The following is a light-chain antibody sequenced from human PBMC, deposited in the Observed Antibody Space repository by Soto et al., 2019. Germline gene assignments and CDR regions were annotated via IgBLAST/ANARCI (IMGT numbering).Light chain of an antibody. CDR1: QSIRKD. CDR3: QQSYKAPHT. J-gene: IGKJ4*01. V-gene: IGKV1-39*01. Sequence: DIQMTQSPSSLSASVGDRVTVTCRASQSIRKDLNWYQQKPGKAPKLLIFSASTLQSGVPSRFSGSGSGTDFTLTITNLQPADFAIHYCQQSYKAPHTFGGGTTVEIK. CDR2: SAS.